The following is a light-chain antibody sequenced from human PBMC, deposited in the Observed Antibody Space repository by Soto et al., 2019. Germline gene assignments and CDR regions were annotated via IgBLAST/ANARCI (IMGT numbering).Light chain of an antibody. CDR1: QGLSSY. V-gene: IGKV1-9*01. CDR2: STS. Sequence: DIQLTQSPSFLSASVGDRVTITCRASQGLSSYLAWYQQKPGMAPKLLIYSTSTLQSGVPARFSGSASGTAFTPPITSLQPKDFETYYFHQPHSFPFTSGQGTRLEI. J-gene: IGKJ5*01. CDR3: HQPHSFPFT.